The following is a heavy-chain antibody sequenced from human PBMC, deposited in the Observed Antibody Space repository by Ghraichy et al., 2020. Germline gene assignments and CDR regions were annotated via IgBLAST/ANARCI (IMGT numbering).Heavy chain of an antibody. V-gene: IGHV3-23*01. J-gene: IGHJ4*02. Sequence: GGSLRLSCAASGFTFSTYAMIWVRQAPGKGLEWISAISANGANTFFADSVKGRFTISRDNSRNTVNLQMNSLRAEDTAVYYCATSHYDILTGFKNYFQYWGQGALVTVSS. D-gene: IGHD3-9*01. CDR2: ISANGANT. CDR3: ATSHYDILTGFKNYFQY. CDR1: GFTFSTYA.